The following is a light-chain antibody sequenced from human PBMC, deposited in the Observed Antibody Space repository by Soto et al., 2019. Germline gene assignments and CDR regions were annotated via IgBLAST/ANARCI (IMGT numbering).Light chain of an antibody. CDR3: QSYDSSLTGWV. V-gene: IGLV1-40*01. J-gene: IGLJ1*01. CDR1: SSNIGANYA. CDR2: DYN. Sequence: VLTQPPSVSGAPGHRVTISCAGSSSNIGANYAVHWYQQLPGTAPKLLIYDYNKRPSGVPDRFSGSKSGTSASLAITGLQAEDEADYYCQSYDSSLTGWVFGTGTKVTVL.